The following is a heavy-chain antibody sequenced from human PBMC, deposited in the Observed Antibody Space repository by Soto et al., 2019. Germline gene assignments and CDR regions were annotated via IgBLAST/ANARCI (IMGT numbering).Heavy chain of an antibody. D-gene: IGHD6-6*01. V-gene: IGHV3-30-3*01. CDR1: GFTFSSYA. CDR3: ARDTTGEVGHIAARCLDY. Sequence: GGSLRLSCAASGFTFSSYAMHWVRQAPGKGLEWVAVISYDGSNKYYADSVKGRFTISRDNSKNTLYLQMNSLRAEDTAVYYCARDTTGEVGHIAARCLDYWGQGTLVTVSS. J-gene: IGHJ4*02. CDR2: ISYDGSNK.